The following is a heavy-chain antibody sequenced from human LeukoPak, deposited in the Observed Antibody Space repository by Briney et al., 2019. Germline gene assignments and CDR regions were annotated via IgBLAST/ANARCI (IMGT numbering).Heavy chain of an antibody. CDR2: IYYSGGT. Sequence: KTSQTLSLTCTLSGGSISIGGYYGSWVRQHAGEGLVWHGYIYYSGGTYDLPSFRSGVTISLDTAKKQFSQTRTSATAADTAVYYWARAGGGSDQPYYYYYYYMDVWGKGTTVTVSS. V-gene: IGHV4-31*03. D-gene: IGHD3-16*01. CDR1: GGSISIGGYY. J-gene: IGHJ6*03. CDR3: ARAGGGSDQPYYYYYYYMDV.